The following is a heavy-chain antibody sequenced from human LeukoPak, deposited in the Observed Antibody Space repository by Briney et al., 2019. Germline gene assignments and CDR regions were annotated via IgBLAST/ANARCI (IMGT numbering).Heavy chain of an antibody. CDR2: INPNSGGT. V-gene: IGHV1-2*02. J-gene: IGHJ6*03. CDR1: GYTFTGYY. Sequence: ASVKVSCKASGYTFTGYYMHWVRQAPGQGLEWMGWINPNSGGTNYAQKFQGRVTMTRDTSISTAYMELSRLRSDDTAVYYCASRAAAGNYYYYYMDVWGKGTTVTVSS. D-gene: IGHD6-13*01. CDR3: ASRAAAGNYYYYYMDV.